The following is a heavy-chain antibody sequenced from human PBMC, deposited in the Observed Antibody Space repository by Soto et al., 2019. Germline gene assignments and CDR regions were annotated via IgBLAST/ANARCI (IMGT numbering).Heavy chain of an antibody. Sequence: ITLEESGPTLVKPTETLTLTCTFSGFSLTTGVGVGWVRQPPGKALEWLALVYWDEDKHYTPSLMSRLTITKDISKGQVVLTMTNMDPLDTATYYCATLTADFWGPGTLVTVSS. CDR1: GFSLTTGVG. V-gene: IGHV2-5*02. J-gene: IGHJ4*02. CDR3: ATLTADF. CDR2: VYWDEDK.